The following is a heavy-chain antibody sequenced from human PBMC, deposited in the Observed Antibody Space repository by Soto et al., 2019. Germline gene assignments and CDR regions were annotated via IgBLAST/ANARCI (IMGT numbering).Heavy chain of an antibody. D-gene: IGHD1-26*01. Sequence: SETLSLTCAVYGGSFSGYYWSWIRQPPGKGLEWIGEINHSGSTNYNPSLKSRVTISVDTSENQFSLKLSSVTAADTAVYYCAREGIVGATRYFDYWGQGTLVTVSS. CDR3: AREGIVGATRYFDY. J-gene: IGHJ4*02. V-gene: IGHV4-34*01. CDR2: INHSGST. CDR1: GGSFSGYY.